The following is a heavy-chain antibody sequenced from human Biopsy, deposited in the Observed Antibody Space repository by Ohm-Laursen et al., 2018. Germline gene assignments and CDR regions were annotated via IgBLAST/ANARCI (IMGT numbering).Heavy chain of an antibody. V-gene: IGHV4-59*11. D-gene: IGHD4-23*01. CDR2: ISHTGYT. Sequence: SETLSLTWTVSGGSFTGHYWTWIRQPPGKGLEWIGHISHTGYTSYKSSLKSRVTISLDTSRKHFSLRLTFLAAADTAVYYCARGSNEYGGLYFPHWGQGTLVTVSS. J-gene: IGHJ1*01. CDR1: GGSFTGHY. CDR3: ARGSNEYGGLYFPH.